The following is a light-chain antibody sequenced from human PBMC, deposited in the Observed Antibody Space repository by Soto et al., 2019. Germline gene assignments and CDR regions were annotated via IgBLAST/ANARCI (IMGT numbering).Light chain of an antibody. CDR2: GAS. V-gene: IGKV3-20*01. Sequence: EIVLTQSPGTLSLSPGERATLSCRASQSVSSSYLAWYQQKPGQAPRLLLYGASSRATGITDRFSGSGSGTDFTLTISRLEPEDFAVYYCQQYGSSLFTFGGGTKVEIK. CDR1: QSVSSSY. J-gene: IGKJ4*01. CDR3: QQYGSSLFT.